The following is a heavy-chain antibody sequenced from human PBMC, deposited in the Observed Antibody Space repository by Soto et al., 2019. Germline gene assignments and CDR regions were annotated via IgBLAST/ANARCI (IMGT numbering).Heavy chain of an antibody. J-gene: IGHJ6*02. CDR2: INAGNGNT. CDR1: GYTFTSYA. CDR3: ARWYSSGWGDYYYYYGMDV. Sequence: GASVKVSCKASGYTFTSYAMHWVRQAPGQRLEWMGWINAGNGNTKYSQKFQGRVTTTRDTSASTAYMELSSLRSEDTAVYYCARWYSSGWGDYYYYYGMDVWGQGTTVTVSS. D-gene: IGHD6-19*01. V-gene: IGHV1-3*01.